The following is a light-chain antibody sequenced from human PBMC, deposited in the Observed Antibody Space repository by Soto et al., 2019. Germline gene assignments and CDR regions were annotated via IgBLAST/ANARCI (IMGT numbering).Light chain of an antibody. CDR1: QSVNDN. Sequence: ERVLTQSPATLAVSPGERATLTCRATQSVNDNFAWYQQKPGQAPRLLIYGVSTRATGIPARFSGSGSGTEFTLTISSLQSEDFAVYYCQQYSNWPPWTFGQGTKVEIK. J-gene: IGKJ1*01. CDR3: QQYSNWPPWT. CDR2: GVS. V-gene: IGKV3-15*01.